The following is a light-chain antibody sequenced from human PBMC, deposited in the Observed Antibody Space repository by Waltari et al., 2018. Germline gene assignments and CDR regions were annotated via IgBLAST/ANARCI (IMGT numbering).Light chain of an antibody. J-gene: IGKJ2*01. V-gene: IGKV3-20*01. CDR1: QSISSTY. Sequence: IVLTQSPGTLSLSPGERATLPCRASQSISSTYLAWYQQKPGQAPRLLIYAASSRSAGIPDRFSGSGSGDDFTLTISRLEPEDFAVYCCHQYFSLPQAFGQGTKLDIK. CDR3: HQYFSLPQA. CDR2: AAS.